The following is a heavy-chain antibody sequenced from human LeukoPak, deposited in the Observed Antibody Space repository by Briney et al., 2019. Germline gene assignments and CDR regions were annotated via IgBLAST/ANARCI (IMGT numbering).Heavy chain of an antibody. V-gene: IGHV4-59*01. D-gene: IGHD6-13*01. CDR2: IYYSGST. CDR1: GGSISSYY. J-gene: IGHJ4*02. CDR3: ARMIAAAGAFDY. Sequence: SETLSLTCTVSGGSISSYYWSWIRQPPGKGLEWIGYIYYSGSTNYSPSLKSRVTISVDTSKNQFSLKLSSVTAADTAVYYCARMIAAAGAFDYWGQGTLVTVSS.